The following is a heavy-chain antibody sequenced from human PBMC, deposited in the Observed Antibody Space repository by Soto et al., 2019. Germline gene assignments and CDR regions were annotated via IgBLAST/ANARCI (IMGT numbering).Heavy chain of an antibody. V-gene: IGHV1-69*12. CDR3: ARSPIAVAGQYNWFDP. J-gene: IGHJ5*02. D-gene: IGHD6-19*01. CDR2: IIPIVGTA. Sequence: QVQLVQSGAEVKKPGSSVKVSCKASGGTFSSYAISWVRQAPGQGLEWMGGIIPIVGTANYAQKFQGRVTITEDESTSTAYMDLSSLRSEDTAVYYCARSPIAVAGQYNWFDPWGQGTLVTVSS. CDR1: GGTFSSYA.